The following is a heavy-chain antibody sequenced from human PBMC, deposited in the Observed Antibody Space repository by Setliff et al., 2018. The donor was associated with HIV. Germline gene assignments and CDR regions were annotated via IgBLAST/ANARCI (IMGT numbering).Heavy chain of an antibody. J-gene: IGHJ6*03. CDR2: IYTSGST. CDR3: ARGARLRAGYSDRWDYYYMAV. D-gene: IGHD6-13*01. V-gene: IGHV4-4*08. CDR1: GGPMSTYY. Sequence: PSETLSLTCTVSGGPMSTYYWSWIRQPPGKGLEWIGYIYTSGSTNYNPSLRSRVTISVDTSRTQFSLKLTPVTAADTAVYYCARGARLRAGYSDRWDYYYMAVWGKGTTVTVSS.